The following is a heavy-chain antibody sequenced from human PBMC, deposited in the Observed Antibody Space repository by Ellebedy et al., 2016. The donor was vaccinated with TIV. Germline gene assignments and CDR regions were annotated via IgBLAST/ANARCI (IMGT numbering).Heavy chain of an antibody. D-gene: IGHD3-3*01. CDR2: INHSGST. V-gene: IGHV4-34*01. CDR3: ARGNYDFWSGYYWRFDY. J-gene: IGHJ4*02. Sequence: SETLSLXCAVYGGSFSGYYWSWIRQPPGKGLEWIGEINHSGSTNYNPSLKSRVTISVDTSKNQFSLKLSSVTAADTAVYYCARGNYDFWSGYYWRFDYWGQGTLVTVSS. CDR1: GGSFSGYY.